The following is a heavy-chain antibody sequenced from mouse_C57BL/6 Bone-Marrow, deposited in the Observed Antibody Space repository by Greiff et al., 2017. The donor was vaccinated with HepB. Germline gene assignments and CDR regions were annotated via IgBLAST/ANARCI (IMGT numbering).Heavy chain of an antibody. V-gene: IGHV1-50*01. CDR2: IDPSDSYT. J-gene: IGHJ3*01. CDR3: AREGYYGSRPWFAY. CDR1: GYTFTSYW. D-gene: IGHD1-1*01. Sequence: QVQLQQPGAELVKPGASVKLSCKASGYTFTSYWMQWVKQRPGQGLEWIGEIDPSDSYTNYNQKFKGKATLTVDTSSSTAYMQLSSLTSEDSAVYYCAREGYYGSRPWFAYWGQGTLVTVSA.